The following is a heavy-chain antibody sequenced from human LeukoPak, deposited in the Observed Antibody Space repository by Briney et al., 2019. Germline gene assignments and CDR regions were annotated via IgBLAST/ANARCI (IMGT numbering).Heavy chain of an antibody. CDR2: IYTSGST. J-gene: IGHJ4*02. CDR3: AREDYDILTGYYDY. Sequence: TSETLSLTCTVSGGSISSYYWSWIRQRPGKGLEWIWRIYTSGSTNYNPSLKSRVTMSVDTSKNQFSLKLSSVTAADTAVYYCAREDYDILTGYYDYWGQGTLVTVSS. CDR1: GGSISSYY. D-gene: IGHD3-9*01. V-gene: IGHV4-4*07.